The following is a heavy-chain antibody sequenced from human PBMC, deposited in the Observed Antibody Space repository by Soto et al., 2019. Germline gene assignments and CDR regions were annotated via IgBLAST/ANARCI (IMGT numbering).Heavy chain of an antibody. CDR3: ARVLYSSGWSDY. D-gene: IGHD6-19*01. CDR2: IWYDGSNK. J-gene: IGHJ4*02. Sequence: LRLSCAASGFTFCSYGMHWVRQAPGKGLEWVAVIWYDGSNKYYADSVKGRFTISRDNSKNTLYLQMNSLRAEDTAVYYCARVLYSSGWSDYWGQGTLVTVSS. V-gene: IGHV3-33*01. CDR1: GFTFCSYG.